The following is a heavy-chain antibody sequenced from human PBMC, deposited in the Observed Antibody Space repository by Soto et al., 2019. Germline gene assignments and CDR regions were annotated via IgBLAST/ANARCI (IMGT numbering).Heavy chain of an antibody. D-gene: IGHD2-2*01. CDR3: ARSSTSANYFDY. CDR1: GGSISSGGYS. J-gene: IGHJ4*02. V-gene: IGHV4-31*03. CDR2: IYYSGST. Sequence: QVQLQESGPGLVKPSQTLSLPCPFSGGSISSGGYSWSWIRQPPGKGLEWIGYIYYSGSTYYNPSLKSRVTISVDTSKNQFSLKLSSVTAADTAVYYCARSSTSANYFDYWGQGTLVTVSS.